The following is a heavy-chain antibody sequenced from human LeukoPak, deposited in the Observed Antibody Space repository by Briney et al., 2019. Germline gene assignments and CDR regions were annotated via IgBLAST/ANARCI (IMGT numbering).Heavy chain of an antibody. CDR3: ARDLNWNHVSTNRYYYYMDV. Sequence: GGSLRLSCAASGFTFSNYAMSWVRQAPGKGLEWVSTISGSGGSTYYADSVKGRFTISRDNAKNSLYLQMNSLRAEDTAVYYCARDLNWNHVSTNRYYYYMDVWGKGTTVTVSS. J-gene: IGHJ6*03. V-gene: IGHV3-23*01. CDR1: GFTFSNYA. D-gene: IGHD1-20*01. CDR2: ISGSGGST.